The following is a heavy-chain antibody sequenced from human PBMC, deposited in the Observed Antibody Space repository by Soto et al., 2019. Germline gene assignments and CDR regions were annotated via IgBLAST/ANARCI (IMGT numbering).Heavy chain of an antibody. V-gene: IGHV4-59*01. CDR3: ARDSMTTVSEYYYYMDV. Sequence: PSETLSLTCTVSGGSISSYYWSWIRQPPGKGLEWIGYIYYSGSTNYNPSLKSRVTISVDTSKNQFSLKLSSVTAADTAVYYCARDSMTTVSEYYYYMDVWGKGTTVTVSS. CDR2: IYYSGST. D-gene: IGHD4-17*01. J-gene: IGHJ6*03. CDR1: GGSISSYY.